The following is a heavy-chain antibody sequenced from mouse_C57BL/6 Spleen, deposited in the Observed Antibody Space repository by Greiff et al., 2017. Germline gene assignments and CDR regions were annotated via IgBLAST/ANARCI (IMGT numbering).Heavy chain of an antibody. CDR1: GYTFTSYW. J-gene: IGHJ4*01. Sequence: QVQLKQPGAELVMPGASVKLSCKASGYTFTSYWMHWVKQRPGQGLEWIGEIDPSDSYTNYNQKFKGKSTLTVDKSSSTAYMQLSSLTSEDSAVYYCARKLRNYYAMDYWGQGTSVTVSS. CDR2: IDPSDSYT. D-gene: IGHD1-1*01. V-gene: IGHV1-69*01. CDR3: ARKLRNYYAMDY.